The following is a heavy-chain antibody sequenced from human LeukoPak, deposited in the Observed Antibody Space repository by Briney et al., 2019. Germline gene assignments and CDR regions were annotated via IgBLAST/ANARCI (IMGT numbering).Heavy chain of an antibody. V-gene: IGHV3-48*03. Sequence: GGSLRLSCAASGFTFSSYEMNWVRQAPGKGLEWVSYISSSGSTIYYADSVKGRFTISRDNAKNSLYLQMNSLKAEDTAIYYCAREGGSYSNYFDYWGQGTLVTVSS. J-gene: IGHJ4*02. D-gene: IGHD1-26*01. CDR3: AREGGSYSNYFDY. CDR1: GFTFSSYE. CDR2: ISSSGSTI.